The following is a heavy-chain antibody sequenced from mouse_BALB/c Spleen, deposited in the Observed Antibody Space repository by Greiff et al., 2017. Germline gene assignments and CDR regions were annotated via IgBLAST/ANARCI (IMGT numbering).Heavy chain of an antibody. J-gene: IGHJ2*01. D-gene: IGHD1-1*01. CDR1: GYTFTNYW. V-gene: IGHV1-63*02. CDR2: IYPGGGYT. Sequence: QVQLQQSGAELVRPGSSVKISCKASGYTFTNYWLGWVKQRPGHGLEWIGDIYPGGGYTNYNEKFKGKATLTADTSSSTAYMQLSSLTSEDSAVYDSAREDSTVGADFDYWGKGNTRTVAS. CDR3: AREDSTVGADFDY.